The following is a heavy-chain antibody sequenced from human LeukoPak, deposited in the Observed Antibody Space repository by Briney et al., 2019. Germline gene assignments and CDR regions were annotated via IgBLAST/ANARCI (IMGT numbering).Heavy chain of an antibody. D-gene: IGHD3-22*01. V-gene: IGHV4-59*01. CDR2: IYYSGST. CDR3: APYDSDGGLFDY. CDR1: GGSISSYY. J-gene: IGHJ4*02. Sequence: SETLSLTCTVSGGSISSYYWSWIRQPPGKGLEWIGYIYYSGSTNYNPSLKSRVTISVDTSKNQFSLKLRSVTAADTAVYYCAPYDSDGGLFDYWGQGTLVTVSS.